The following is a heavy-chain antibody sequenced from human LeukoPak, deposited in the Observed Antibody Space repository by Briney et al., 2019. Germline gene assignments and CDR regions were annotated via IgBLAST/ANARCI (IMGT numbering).Heavy chain of an antibody. CDR3: ARVSYGGKSDY. CDR2: IKQDGSEK. CDR1: GFTFSSYW. D-gene: IGHD4/OR15-4a*01. Sequence: GESLRLSCAASGFTFSSYWMSWVRQAPGKGLESVANIKQDGSEKYYVDSVKGRFTISRDNAKNSLYLQMNSLRAEDTAVYYCARVSYGGKSDYWGQGTLVTVSS. J-gene: IGHJ4*02. V-gene: IGHV3-7*01.